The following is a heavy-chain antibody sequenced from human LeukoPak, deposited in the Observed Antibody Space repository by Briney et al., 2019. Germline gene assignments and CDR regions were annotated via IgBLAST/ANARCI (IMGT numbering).Heavy chain of an antibody. CDR3: AREEFSDFVPYFDY. V-gene: IGHV1-69*05. CDR2: IIPIFGTA. CDR1: GGTFSSYA. J-gene: IGHJ4*02. Sequence: GSSVKVSCKASGGTFSSYAISWVRQAPGQGLEWMGRIIPIFGTANYAQKFQGRVTITTDESTSTAYMELSSLRSEDTAVYYCAREEFSDFVPYFDYWGQGTLLTVSS. D-gene: IGHD2-21*02.